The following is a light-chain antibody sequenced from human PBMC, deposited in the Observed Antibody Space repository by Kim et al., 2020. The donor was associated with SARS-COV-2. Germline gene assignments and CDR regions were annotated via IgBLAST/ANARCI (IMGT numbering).Light chain of an antibody. V-gene: IGKV1-39*01. CDR3: QQSYTFPRT. CDR1: QTITSF. Sequence: ASVGDSVTLTCRTSQTITSFLHWYQQKPGKAPRLLIFGASRLQSGTPLRFSGGVSGTEYTLTITSLQPEDFATYYCQQSYTFPRTFGQGTKVDIK. J-gene: IGKJ1*01. CDR2: GAS.